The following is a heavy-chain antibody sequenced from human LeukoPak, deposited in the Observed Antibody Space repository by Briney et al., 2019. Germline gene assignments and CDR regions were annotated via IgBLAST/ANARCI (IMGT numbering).Heavy chain of an antibody. CDR2: IWYDGSNK. Sequence: GRSLRLSCAASGFTFSNYGMHWVRQAPGKGLEWVAVIWYDGSNKFYADSVKGRFTICTDNSQNTLYLQMKSLRAEDTAVYYCARGRYGDVLFDYWGQGTLVTVSS. V-gene: IGHV3-33*01. J-gene: IGHJ4*02. CDR1: GFTFSNYG. CDR3: ARGRYGDVLFDY. D-gene: IGHD4-17*01.